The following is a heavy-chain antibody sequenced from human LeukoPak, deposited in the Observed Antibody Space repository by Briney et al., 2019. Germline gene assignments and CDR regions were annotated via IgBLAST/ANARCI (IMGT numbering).Heavy chain of an antibody. D-gene: IGHD3-10*01. CDR2: ISYDGRNE. CDR1: GFTFSSYD. Sequence: PGRSLRLSCAASGFTFSSYDMHWVRQAPGEGLEWVAVISYDGRNEYYADSVKGRFTISRDNSKNNIYLQMNILRPEDTAVYYCARGSGSGSPPLHWGQGTLVTVSS. J-gene: IGHJ4*02. CDR3: ARGSGSGSPPLH. V-gene: IGHV3-30*04.